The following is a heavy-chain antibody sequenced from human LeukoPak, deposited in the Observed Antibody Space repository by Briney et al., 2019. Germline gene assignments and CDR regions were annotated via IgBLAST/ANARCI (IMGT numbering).Heavy chain of an antibody. CDR3: AVDNGYADEYYFDY. CDR2: ISSSGSTI. Sequence: GGSLRLSCAASGFTFSSYEMNWVRQAPGKGLEWVSYISSSGSTIYYADSVKGRFTISRDNAKNSLYLQMNSLRAEDTAVYYCAVDNGYADEYYFDYWGQGTLVTVSS. D-gene: IGHD2-8*01. J-gene: IGHJ4*02. V-gene: IGHV3-48*03. CDR1: GFTFSSYE.